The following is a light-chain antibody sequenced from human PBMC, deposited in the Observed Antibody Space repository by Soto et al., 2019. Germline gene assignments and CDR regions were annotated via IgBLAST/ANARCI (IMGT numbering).Light chain of an antibody. J-gene: IGKJ1*01. Sequence: DTQMTQSPSTLSGYLGDTVTITYRASRSISNWVAWYQQKPGKAPKLLISDASDLERGVPSRFSGSGSGTEFTLTITSLQPDDFATYYCQQYDSYSWTFGQGTKVEIK. V-gene: IGKV1-5*01. CDR1: RSISNW. CDR3: QQYDSYSWT. CDR2: DAS.